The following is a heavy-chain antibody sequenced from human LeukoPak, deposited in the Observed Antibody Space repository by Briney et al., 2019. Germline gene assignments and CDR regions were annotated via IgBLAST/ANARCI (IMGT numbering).Heavy chain of an antibody. CDR1: GFTFSVYG. Sequence: GESLRLSCAASGFTFSVYGMHWVRQAPGKGLEWVGFIWNDGSNTYYADSVKGRYTISRDNSKNTLYLQMNSLRAEDTAVYSCARASGPFDYWGQGTLVTVSS. J-gene: IGHJ4*02. CDR2: IWNDGSNT. V-gene: IGHV3-33*01. CDR3: ARASGPFDY. D-gene: IGHD3-10*01.